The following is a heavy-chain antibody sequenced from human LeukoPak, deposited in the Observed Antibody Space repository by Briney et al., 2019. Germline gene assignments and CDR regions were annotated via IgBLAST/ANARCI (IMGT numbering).Heavy chain of an antibody. D-gene: IGHD6-19*01. V-gene: IGHV4-39*07. Sequence: SETLSLTCTVSGGSISSSSYYWGWIRQPPGKGLEWIGSIYYSGSTYYNPPLKSRVTISVDTSKNQFSLNLSSVTAADTAVCYCARLTVAGTLDAFDIWGQGTMVTVSS. CDR3: ARLTVAGTLDAFDI. J-gene: IGHJ3*02. CDR2: IYYSGST. CDR1: GGSISSSSYY.